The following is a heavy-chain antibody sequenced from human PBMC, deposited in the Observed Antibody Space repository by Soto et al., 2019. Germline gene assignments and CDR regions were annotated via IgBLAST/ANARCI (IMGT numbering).Heavy chain of an antibody. Sequence: GGSLRLSCAASGFTFDDYAMHWVRQAPGKGLEWVSGISWNSGSIGYADSVKGRFTISRDNAKNSLYLQMNSLRAEDTALYYCEKDNLIAAAVGYNWFDPWGQGTLVNVSS. V-gene: IGHV3-9*01. J-gene: IGHJ5*02. D-gene: IGHD6-13*01. CDR2: ISWNSGSI. CDR3: EKDNLIAAAVGYNWFDP. CDR1: GFTFDDYA.